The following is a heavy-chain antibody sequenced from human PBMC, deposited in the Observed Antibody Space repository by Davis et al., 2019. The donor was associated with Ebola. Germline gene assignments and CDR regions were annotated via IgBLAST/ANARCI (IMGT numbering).Heavy chain of an antibody. CDR3: ARVSIVAPYNFDS. CDR2: GTSADT. CDR1: GFIFSTYV. D-gene: IGHD1-26*01. V-gene: IGHV3-23*01. Sequence: GESLKISCSASGFIFSTYVMSWVRQAPGKGLEWVSTYGTSADTYYADSVKGRFTISRDNSKNTLFLQMNSLRAEDTAVYYCARVSIVAPYNFDSWGQGTLVTVSS. J-gene: IGHJ4*02.